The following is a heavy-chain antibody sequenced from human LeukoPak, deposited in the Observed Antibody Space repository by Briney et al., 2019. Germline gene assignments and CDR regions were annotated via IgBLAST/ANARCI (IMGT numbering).Heavy chain of an antibody. CDR3: ARFWVYSSGWKRGFGY. D-gene: IGHD6-19*01. V-gene: IGHV1-18*01. Sequence: ASVKVSCKASGYTFTTYGISWVRQAPGQGLEWMGWISTYNGNTNYAQKLQGRVTMTTDTSTSTAYMELRSLRSDDTAVYYCARFWVYSSGWKRGFGYWGQGTLVTVSS. J-gene: IGHJ4*02. CDR2: ISTYNGNT. CDR1: GYTFTTYG.